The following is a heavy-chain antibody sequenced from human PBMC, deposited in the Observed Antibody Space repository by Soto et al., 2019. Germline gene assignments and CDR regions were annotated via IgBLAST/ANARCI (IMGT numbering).Heavy chain of an antibody. CDR2: IHYNGNT. D-gene: IGHD2-2*03. Sequence: SETLSLTCTVSGGSISSYSWSWIRQPPGKGLEWIGNIHYNGNTKYSPSLKSRVTMSVDTSKNHFSLKLISVTTADTAVYFCAREGNLGRWIQPLDSWGQGTLVTVSS. CDR1: GGSISSYS. CDR3: AREGNLGRWIQPLDS. V-gene: IGHV4-59*01. J-gene: IGHJ4*02.